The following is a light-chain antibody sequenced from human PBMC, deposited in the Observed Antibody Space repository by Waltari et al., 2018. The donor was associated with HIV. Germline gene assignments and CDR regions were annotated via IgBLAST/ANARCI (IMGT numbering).Light chain of an antibody. Sequence: QSALTQPRSVSGSPGQSVTISCTGTSSDVGGYNYVSWYQQHPGKAPKLMIYDVSKRPSGVPGRFSGSNSGNTATLTISGTQAMDEADYYCQAWDSSTDVVFGGGTKLTVL. J-gene: IGLJ2*01. CDR2: DVS. CDR3: QAWDSSTDVV. V-gene: IGLV2-11*01. CDR1: SSDVGGYNY.